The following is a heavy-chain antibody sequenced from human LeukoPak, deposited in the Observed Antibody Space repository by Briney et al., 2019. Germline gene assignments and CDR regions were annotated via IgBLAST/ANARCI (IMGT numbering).Heavy chain of an antibody. J-gene: IGHJ4*02. V-gene: IGHV4-4*02. CDR3: ARDSSGYDSSGYYGY. CDR1: GGSISSSNW. Sequence: SGTLSLTCAVSGGSISSSNWWSWVRQPPGKGLEWIGEIYHSGSTNYNPSLKSRVTISVDKSKNQFSLKLSSVTAADTAVYYCARDSSGYDSSGYYGYWGQGTLVTVSS. CDR2: IYHSGST. D-gene: IGHD3-22*01.